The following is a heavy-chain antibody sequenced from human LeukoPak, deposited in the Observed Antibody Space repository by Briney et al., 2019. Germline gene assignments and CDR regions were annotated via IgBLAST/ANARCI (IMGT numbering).Heavy chain of an antibody. J-gene: IGHJ2*01. Sequence: PGGSLRLSCIASGFTFSDYYMTWIRQAPGKGLEWLSYVSTDSTYTNYADSVKGRFTISRDNAKSSLYLQLNSLTAEDTAVYYCTREDNWYFDLWGRGTLVTVSS. CDR3: TREDNWYFDL. CDR2: VSTDSTYT. V-gene: IGHV3-11*05. CDR1: GFTFSDYY.